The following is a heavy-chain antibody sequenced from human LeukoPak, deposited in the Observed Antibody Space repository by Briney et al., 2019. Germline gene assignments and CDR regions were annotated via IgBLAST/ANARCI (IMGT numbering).Heavy chain of an antibody. J-gene: IGHJ3*02. CDR3: VRDEIRSGAFGI. D-gene: IGHD3-10*01. CDR1: GFSFSSYE. Sequence: GGSQRLSCAASGFSFSSYEMNWVRQGPGKGLEWVSYISGSGTTIYDADSVKGRFTISRDNAKNSLYLHLNSLTAEDTAIYYCVRDEIRSGAFGIWGQGTMVTVSS. V-gene: IGHV3-48*03. CDR2: ISGSGTTI.